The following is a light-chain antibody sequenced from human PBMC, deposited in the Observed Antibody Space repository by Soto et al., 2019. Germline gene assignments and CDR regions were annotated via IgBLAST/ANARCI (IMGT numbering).Light chain of an antibody. J-gene: IGKJ1*01. V-gene: IGKV3-15*01. Sequence: IKLAPATLPVTQGASPTLSGRASESVSILLAWYQQRPRQAPRILIQGATTRATGIPVSFSGSGSGIEFTLTSLRLEAEDVEVYQYQNYSPSPRTFGQGTKVDIK. CDR1: ESVSIL. CDR2: GAT. CDR3: QNYSPSPRT.